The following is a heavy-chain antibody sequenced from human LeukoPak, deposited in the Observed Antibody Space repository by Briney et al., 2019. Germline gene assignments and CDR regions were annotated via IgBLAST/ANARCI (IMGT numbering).Heavy chain of an antibody. V-gene: IGHV3-48*02. D-gene: IGHD2-8*02. CDR2: ISSRSSTI. CDR1: GFTFSSVS. CDR3: ARPTNWWGYFDY. J-gene: IGHJ4*02. Sequence: QPGGSLRLSCAAPGFTFSSVSMNWVRQAPGKGLEWVSYISSRSSTIYYADSVKGRFTISRDNAKNSLYLQMNSLRDEDTAVYYCARPTNWWGYFDYWGQGTLVTVSS.